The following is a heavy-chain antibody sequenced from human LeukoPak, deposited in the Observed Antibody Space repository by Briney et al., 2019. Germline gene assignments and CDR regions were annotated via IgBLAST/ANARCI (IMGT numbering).Heavy chain of an antibody. J-gene: IGHJ5*02. V-gene: IGHV4-59*08. D-gene: IGHD6-19*01. CDR3: ARRDSSGWPATYNWFDP. Sequence: SETLSLTCTVSGGSISSYYWSWIRQPPGKGLEWIGYIYYSGSTYYNPSLKSRVTISVDTSKNQFSLKLSSVTAADTAVYYCARRDSSGWPATYNWFDPWGQGTLVTVSS. CDR1: GGSISSYY. CDR2: IYYSGST.